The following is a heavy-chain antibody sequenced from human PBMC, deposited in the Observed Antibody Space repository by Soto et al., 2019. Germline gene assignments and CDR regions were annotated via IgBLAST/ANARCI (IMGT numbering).Heavy chain of an antibody. CDR3: ARDMDSSSWHLPFDY. J-gene: IGHJ4*02. CDR1: GGTFSSYT. D-gene: IGHD6-13*01. Sequence: QVQLVQSGAEVKKPGSSVKVSCKASGGTFSSYTISWVRQAPGQGLEWMGRIIPILGIANYAQKFQGRVTITADKSTSTAYMELSSLRSEDTAVYYCARDMDSSSWHLPFDYWGQGTLVTVSS. CDR2: IIPILGIA. V-gene: IGHV1-69*08.